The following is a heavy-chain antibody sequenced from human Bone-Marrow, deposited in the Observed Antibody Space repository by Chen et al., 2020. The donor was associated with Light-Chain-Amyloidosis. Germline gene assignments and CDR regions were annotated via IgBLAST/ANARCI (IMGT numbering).Heavy chain of an antibody. CDR2: LRSGGTTS. CDR1: GFALNSFA. Sequence: EVQLVESGGGLVQPGGSLRLSCVGSGFALNSFAMSWVRQAPGKGLEWVSILRSGGTTSSNADSVKCRFTVSSDYYKSTLYLQMNNLKFEYTAVYFCAKLRFVDLSFDSWGPGTLVTVSS. J-gene: IGHJ4*02. D-gene: IGHD3-10*01. CDR3: AKLRFVDLSFDS. V-gene: IGHV3-23*04.